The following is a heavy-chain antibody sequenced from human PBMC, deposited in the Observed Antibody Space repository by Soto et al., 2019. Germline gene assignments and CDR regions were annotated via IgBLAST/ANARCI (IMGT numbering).Heavy chain of an antibody. CDR3: ARDRQNGYFDY. J-gene: IGHJ4*02. CDR2: ISYDGSNK. Sequence: ALRLSCAASGFTFSSYAMHWVRQAPGKGLEWVAVISYDGSNKYYADSVKGRFTISRDNSKNTLYLQMNSLRAEDTAVYYCARDRQNGYFDYWGQGTLVTVSS. V-gene: IGHV3-30-3*01. D-gene: IGHD2-8*01. CDR1: GFTFSSYA.